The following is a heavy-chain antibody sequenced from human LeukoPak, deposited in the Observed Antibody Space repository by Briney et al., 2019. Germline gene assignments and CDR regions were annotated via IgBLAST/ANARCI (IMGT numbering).Heavy chain of an antibody. CDR3: ARDEDGYNSYYFDY. J-gene: IGHJ4*02. Sequence: ASVKVSCKASGYTFTGYYMHWVRQAPGQGLEWMGWINPNSGGTNYAQKFQGRVTMTRDTSISTAYVELSRLRSDDTAVYYCARDEDGYNSYYFDYWGQGTLVTVSS. CDR2: INPNSGGT. D-gene: IGHD5-24*01. V-gene: IGHV1-2*02. CDR1: GYTFTGYY.